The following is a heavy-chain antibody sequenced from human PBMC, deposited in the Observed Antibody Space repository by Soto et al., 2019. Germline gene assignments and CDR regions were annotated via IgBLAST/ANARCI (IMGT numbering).Heavy chain of an antibody. J-gene: IGHJ4*01. V-gene: IGHV3-23*01. CDR1: GFTFSSYA. Sequence: PGGSLRLSCAASGFTFSSYAMSWVRQAPGKGLEWVSAISGSGGSTYYADSVKGRFTISRDNSKNTLYLQMNSLRAEDTAVYYCAKMAYYDFWSGYSYLDYWGHGTLVTVSS. CDR2: ISGSGGST. D-gene: IGHD3-3*01. CDR3: AKMAYYDFWSGYSYLDY.